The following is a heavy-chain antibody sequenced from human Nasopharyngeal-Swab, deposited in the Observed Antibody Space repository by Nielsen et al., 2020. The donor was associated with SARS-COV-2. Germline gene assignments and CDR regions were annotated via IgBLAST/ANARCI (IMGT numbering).Heavy chain of an antibody. CDR2: ISGSGGSA. Sequence: GGSLRLSCAASGFTFSSYAMSWVRQAPGKGLEWVSAISGSGGSAYYADSVKGRFTISRDNSKNTLYLQMNSLRAEDTAVYYCAKRFTAVVYFDYWGQGTLVTVSS. D-gene: IGHD6-19*01. J-gene: IGHJ4*02. V-gene: IGHV3-23*01. CDR3: AKRFTAVVYFDY. CDR1: GFTFSSYA.